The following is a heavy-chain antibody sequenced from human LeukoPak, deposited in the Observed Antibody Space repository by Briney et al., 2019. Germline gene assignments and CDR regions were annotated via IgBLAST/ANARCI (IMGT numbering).Heavy chain of an antibody. J-gene: IGHJ4*02. CDR3: ARGGGGHYDFWSGYRTPFDY. CDR1: GGTFSSYA. CDR2: FIPILGIA. D-gene: IGHD3-3*01. V-gene: IGHV1-69*04. Sequence: GASVKVSCKASGGTFSSYAISWVRQAPGQGLEWMGRFIPILGIANYAQKFQGRVTITADESTSTAYMELSSLRSEDTAVYYCARGGGGHYDFWSGYRTPFDYWGQGTLVTVSS.